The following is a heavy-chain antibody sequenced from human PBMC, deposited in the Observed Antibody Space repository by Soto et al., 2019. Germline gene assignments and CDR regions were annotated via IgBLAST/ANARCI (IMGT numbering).Heavy chain of an antibody. CDR1: GFTFSSYA. D-gene: IGHD6-13*01. CDR3: ARAGSSSWYRRYYYYGMDV. CDR2: ISSNGGST. Sequence: GGSLRLSCSASGFTFSSYAMHWFRQAPGKGLEYVSAISSNGGSTYYADSVKGRFTISRDNSKNTLYLQMSSLRAEDTAVYYCARAGSSSWYRRYYYYGMDVWGQGTTVTVSS. J-gene: IGHJ6*02. V-gene: IGHV3-64D*06.